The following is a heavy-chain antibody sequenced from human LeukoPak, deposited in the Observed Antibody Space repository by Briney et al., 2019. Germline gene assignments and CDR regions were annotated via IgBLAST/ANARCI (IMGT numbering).Heavy chain of an antibody. Sequence: SETLSLTCTVSGGSISGYYWSWIRQPPGKGLEWIGYIFYSGSTNYNPSLKSRVTISVDTSKNQFSLKLSSVTAADTGVYYCARGEWDLLFDYWGQGTLVTVSS. CDR1: GGSISGYY. J-gene: IGHJ4*02. CDR2: IFYSGST. CDR3: ARGEWDLLFDY. D-gene: IGHD1-26*01. V-gene: IGHV4-59*01.